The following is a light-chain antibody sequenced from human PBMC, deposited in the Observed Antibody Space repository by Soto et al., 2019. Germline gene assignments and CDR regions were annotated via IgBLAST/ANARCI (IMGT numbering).Light chain of an antibody. CDR2: EVS. CDR1: SSDVGGYNY. V-gene: IGLV2-14*01. Sequence: QSGLTQPASVSGSPGQSITISCTGTSSDVGGYNYVSWYQQHPGKAPKLMIYEVSNRPSGVSNRFSGSKSGNTASLTISGLQAEDEADYYCSSYTSSSTLPYVFGTGTKVTVL. J-gene: IGLJ1*01. CDR3: SSYTSSSTLPYV.